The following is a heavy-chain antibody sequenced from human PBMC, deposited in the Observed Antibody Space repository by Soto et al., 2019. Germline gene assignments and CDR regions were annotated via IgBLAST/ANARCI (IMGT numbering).Heavy chain of an antibody. CDR3: AKSYAGYYDILTGYYKSYYYYGMDV. V-gene: IGHV3-23*01. CDR1: GFTFSSYA. CDR2: ISGSGGST. Sequence: AGGSLRLSCAVSGFTFSSYAMSWVRQAPGKGLEWVSAISGSGGSTYYADSVKGRFTISRDNSKNTLYLQMNSLRAEDTAVYYCAKSYAGYYDILTGYYKSYYYYGMDVWGQGTTVTVSS. D-gene: IGHD3-9*01. J-gene: IGHJ6*02.